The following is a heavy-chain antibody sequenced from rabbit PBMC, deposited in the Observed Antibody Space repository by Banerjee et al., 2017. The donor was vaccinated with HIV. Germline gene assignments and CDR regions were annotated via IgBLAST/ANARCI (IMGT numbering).Heavy chain of an antibody. V-gene: IGHV1S45*01. J-gene: IGHJ4*01. CDR1: GFSFSDRDV. D-gene: IGHD3-1*01. CDR2: INAYTGKA. Sequence: QEQLVESGRGLVKPEGSLTLTCKASGFSFSDRDVMCWVRQAPGKGLQWIACINAYTGKAVYATWAKGRFTISRTSSTTVTLQMTGLTAADTATYFCARDLASVVGWNFNLWGPGTLVTVS. CDR3: ARDLASVVGWNFNL.